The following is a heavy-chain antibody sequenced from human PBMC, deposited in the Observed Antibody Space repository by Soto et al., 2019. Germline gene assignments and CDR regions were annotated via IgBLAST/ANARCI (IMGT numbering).Heavy chain of an antibody. CDR2: IMSDGSGT. CDR1: GFTFSSYW. D-gene: IGHD3-16*01. J-gene: IGHJ6*02. Sequence: EVQLVESGGGLVQPGGSLRLSCAASGFTFSSYWMHWVRQGPGEGLVWVSRIMSDGSGTTYADSVKGRFTISREDAKNALYLQMDSLRADDTAVYHCARSWCSGGVEYNMDVWGRGTTVTVS. V-gene: IGHV3-74*02. CDR3: ARSWCSGGVEYNMDV.